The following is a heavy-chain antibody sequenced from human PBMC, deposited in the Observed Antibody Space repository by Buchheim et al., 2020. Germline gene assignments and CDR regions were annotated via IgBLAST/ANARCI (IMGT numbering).Heavy chain of an antibody. D-gene: IGHD1-7*01. CDR3: AKDLSDELPGELELTYPDY. Sequence: EVQLLESGGGLVQPGGSLRLSCAASGFTFSSYAMSWVRQAPGKGLEWVSAISGSGGSTYYADSVKGRFTISRDNSKNTLYLQINSLRAEDTAVYYCAKDLSDELPGELELTYPDYWGQGTL. J-gene: IGHJ4*02. CDR1: GFTFSSYA. V-gene: IGHV3-23*01. CDR2: ISGSGGST.